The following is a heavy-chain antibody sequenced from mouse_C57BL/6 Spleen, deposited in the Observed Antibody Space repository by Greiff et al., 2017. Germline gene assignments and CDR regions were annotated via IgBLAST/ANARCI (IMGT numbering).Heavy chain of an antibody. CDR1: GFTFSSYA. V-gene: IGHV5-4*03. J-gene: IGHJ3*01. Sequence: DVMLVESGGGLVKPGGSLKLSCAASGFTFSSYAMSWVRQTPEKRLEWVATISDGGSYTYYPDNVKGRFTISRDNAKNNLYLQMSHLKSEDTAMYYCARRGRGWFAYWGQGTLVTVSA. CDR3: ARRGRGWFAY. CDR2: ISDGGSYT.